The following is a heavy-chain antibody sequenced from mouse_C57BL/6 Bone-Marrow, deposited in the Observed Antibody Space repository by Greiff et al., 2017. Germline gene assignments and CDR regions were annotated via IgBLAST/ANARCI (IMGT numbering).Heavy chain of an antibody. D-gene: IGHD2-3*01. CDR1: GYAFTNYL. J-gene: IGHJ2*01. CDR2: INPGSGGT. CDR3: AREGDGYCC. Sequence: VQLQQSGAELVRPGTSVKVSCKASGYAFTNYLIEWVKQRPGQGLEWIGVINPGSGGTNYNEKFKGKATLTADKSSSTAYMQRSSLTSEDSAVYVCAREGDGYCCWGQGTTLTVAS. V-gene: IGHV1-54*01.